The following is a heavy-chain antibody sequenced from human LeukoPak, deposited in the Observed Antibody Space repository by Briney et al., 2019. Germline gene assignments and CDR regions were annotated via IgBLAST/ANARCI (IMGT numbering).Heavy chain of an antibody. J-gene: IGHJ1*01. V-gene: IGHV3-11*01. Sequence: GGALRLSCAASGFTFSDYYMTWIRQAPGKGLEWVSYISSSGRSIYYADSVKGRFTISRDNAKNSLYLQMNSLRAEDTAVYYCARSGDTAMVEYFPHWGQGTLVTVSS. CDR3: ARSGDTAMVEYFPH. CDR1: GFTFSDYY. CDR2: ISSSGRSI. D-gene: IGHD5-18*01.